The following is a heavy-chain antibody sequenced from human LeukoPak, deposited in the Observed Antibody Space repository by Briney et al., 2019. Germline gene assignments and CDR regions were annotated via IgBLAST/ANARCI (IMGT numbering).Heavy chain of an antibody. CDR1: GYTFTGYY. V-gene: IGHV1-2*02. CDR3: ARDLGIAAAGTHDY. CDR2: INPNSGGT. D-gene: IGHD6-13*01. Sequence: ASVKVSCKASGYTFTGYYMHWVRQAPGQGLEWMGWINPNSGGTNYAQKFQGRVTITADKSTSTAYMELSSLRSEDTAVYYCARDLGIAAAGTHDYWGQGTLVTVSS. J-gene: IGHJ4*02.